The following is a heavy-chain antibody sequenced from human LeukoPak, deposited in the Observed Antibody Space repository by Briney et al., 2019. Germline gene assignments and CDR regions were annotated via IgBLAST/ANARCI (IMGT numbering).Heavy chain of an antibody. V-gene: IGHV5-10-1*01. CDR3: ASSIAAAGIGQNTFDI. D-gene: IGHD6-13*01. CDR1: GYSFSTYR. J-gene: IGHJ3*02. Sequence: GESLKISCQGSGYSFSTYRISWVRQMPGKGLEWMGKIDPSDFYTDYSPSFQGHVTISADTSINTAFLERSSLKTSDTAIYYCASSIAAAGIGQNTFDIWGQGTVVAVSS. CDR2: IDPSDFYT.